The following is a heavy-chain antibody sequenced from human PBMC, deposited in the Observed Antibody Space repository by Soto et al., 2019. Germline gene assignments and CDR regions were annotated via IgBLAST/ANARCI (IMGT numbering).Heavy chain of an antibody. J-gene: IGHJ6*02. CDR2: ISAYNGNT. Sequence: ASVKVSCKASGYTFTSYGISWVRRAPGQGLEWMGWISAYNGNTNYAQKLQGRVTMTTDTSTSTAYMELRSLRSDDTAVYYCAREVSIAVAAGGSYYYYGMDVWGQGTTVTVSS. V-gene: IGHV1-18*01. CDR1: GYTFTSYG. D-gene: IGHD6-19*01. CDR3: AREVSIAVAAGGSYYYYGMDV.